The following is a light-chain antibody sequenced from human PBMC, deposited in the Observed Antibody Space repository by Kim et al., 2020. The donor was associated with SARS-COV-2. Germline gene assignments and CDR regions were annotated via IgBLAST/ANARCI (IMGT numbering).Light chain of an antibody. V-gene: IGKV1-33*01. J-gene: IGKJ2*03. CDR1: QDISNY. Sequence: ASVGDRVSITCQASQDISNYVKWYQQKPGKAPKLLIYDAANLETGVPSRFSGSGSGTDFTFTISSLQPEDIATYYCQQYDNLPYSFGQGTKLEI. CDR3: QQYDNLPYS. CDR2: DAA.